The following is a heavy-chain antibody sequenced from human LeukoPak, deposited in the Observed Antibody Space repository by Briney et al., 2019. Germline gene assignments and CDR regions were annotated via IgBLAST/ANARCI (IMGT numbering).Heavy chain of an antibody. J-gene: IGHJ4*02. CDR1: GFTFSSYA. CDR2: INHSGST. V-gene: IGHV4-34*01. Sequence: GPLRLSCAASGFTFSSYAMSWVRQAPGKGLEWIGEINHSGSTNYNPSLKSRVTISVDTSKNQFSLKLSSVTAADTAVYYCARGSRWGYGHWGQGTLVTVSS. D-gene: IGHD2-15*01. CDR3: ARGSRWGYGH.